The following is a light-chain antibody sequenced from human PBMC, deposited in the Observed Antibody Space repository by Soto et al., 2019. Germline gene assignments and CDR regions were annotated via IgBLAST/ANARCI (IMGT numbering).Light chain of an antibody. Sequence: ECVLTQAPGTLALSQGEKASLSCMASKTVRNNYLAWYQQKPGQAPRLLIYAASNRATGIPARFSGGGSGTNFTLTICRLEPEAFAAYYCQQRNNWPPGITWGQGTRLEIK. CDR3: QQRNNWPPGIT. J-gene: IGKJ5*01. CDR1: KTVRNNY. CDR2: AAS. V-gene: IGKV3D-20*02.